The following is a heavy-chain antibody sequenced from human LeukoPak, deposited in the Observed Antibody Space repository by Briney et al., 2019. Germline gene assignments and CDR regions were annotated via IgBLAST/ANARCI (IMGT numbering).Heavy chain of an antibody. V-gene: IGHV4-31*03. J-gene: IGHJ4*02. CDR1: GGSISSGGYY. CDR3: ARLDIAVAGTRKEDY. CDR2: IYYSGST. D-gene: IGHD6-19*01. Sequence: SENLSLTCTVSGGSISSGGYYWSWIRQHPGKGLEWIGYIYYSGSTYYNPSLKSRVTISVDTSKNQFSLKLSSVTAADTAVYYCARLDIAVAGTRKEDYWGQGTLVTVSS.